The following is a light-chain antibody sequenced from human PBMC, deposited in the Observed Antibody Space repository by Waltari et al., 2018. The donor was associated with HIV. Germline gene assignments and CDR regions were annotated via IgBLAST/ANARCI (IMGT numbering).Light chain of an antibody. CDR1: QSVLFSSNNKNH. V-gene: IGKV4-1*01. CDR2: WAS. CDR3: QQYYSSPWN. J-gene: IGKJ3*01. Sequence: DIVMTQSPASPAVSLGERATINCKSSQSVLFSSNNKNHLAWYQQKPGQPPRLLIYWASTRESGVPDRFSGSGSGTDFTLTISSLQAEDVAVYYCQQYYSSPWNFGPGTKVDI.